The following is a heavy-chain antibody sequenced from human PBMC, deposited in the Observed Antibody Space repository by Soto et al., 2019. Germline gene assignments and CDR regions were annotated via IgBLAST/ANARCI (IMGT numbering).Heavy chain of an antibody. V-gene: IGHV4-34*02. J-gene: IGHJ4*02. CDR1: GAPFSGYY. CDR2: INHTGST. Sequence: QVQLQQWGAGLPKPSETLTLTCAVYGAPFSGYYWTWIRQPPGKGLEWIGEINHTGSTKYNPSLKSRVTISLDTSKDQFSLSLRSVTAADTAVYYCAGGREIFGAVTPFEYWGQGTQVAVSS. D-gene: IGHD3-3*01. CDR3: AGGREIFGAVTPFEY.